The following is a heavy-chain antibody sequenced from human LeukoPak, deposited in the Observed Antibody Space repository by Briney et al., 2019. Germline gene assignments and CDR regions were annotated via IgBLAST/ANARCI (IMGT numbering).Heavy chain of an antibody. CDR3: AKDPRVYGIGAFDI. D-gene: IGHD2-8*01. J-gene: IGHJ3*02. V-gene: IGHV3-33*06. CDR1: GFAFSSYG. Sequence: HPGGSLRLSCAASGFAFSSYGLHWVRQVPGKGLEWVAVIWYDGSNKYYADFVKGRFTISRDNSKNTLYLQMNSLRAEDTAVYYCAKDPRVYGIGAFDIWGQGTIVTVSS. CDR2: IWYDGSNK.